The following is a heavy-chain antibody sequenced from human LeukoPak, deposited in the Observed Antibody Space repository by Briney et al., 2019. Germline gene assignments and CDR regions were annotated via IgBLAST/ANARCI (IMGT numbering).Heavy chain of an antibody. CDR3: ARALDQTAYYGSRIEDY. D-gene: IGHD3-10*01. CDR2: INSNSGDT. CDR1: GYTFTGHY. J-gene: IGHJ4*02. Sequence: ASVKVSCKASGYTFTGHYIHWVRQAPGQGLEWMGWINSNSGDTNYAQKFQGRVTMTSDTSMSTAYMELSRLRSDGTAVYYCARALDQTAYYGSRIEDYWGQGTLVTVSS. V-gene: IGHV1-2*02.